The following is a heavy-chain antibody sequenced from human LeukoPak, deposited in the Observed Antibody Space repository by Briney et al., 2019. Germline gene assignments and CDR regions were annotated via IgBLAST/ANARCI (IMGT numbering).Heavy chain of an antibody. V-gene: IGHV1-18*01. J-gene: IGHJ4*02. CDR2: ISAYNGNT. CDR1: GYTFTSYG. D-gene: IGHD3-9*01. CDR3: AREKGRDCDWLSRRPFDY. Sequence: ASVKVSCKGSGYTFTSYGISWVRLAPAPGLEWMGWISAYNGNTNYAQKFQGRVTMTTDTSTSTAYMELRSLRPDDTAVYYCAREKGRDCDWLSRRPFDYWGQGTLVTVSS.